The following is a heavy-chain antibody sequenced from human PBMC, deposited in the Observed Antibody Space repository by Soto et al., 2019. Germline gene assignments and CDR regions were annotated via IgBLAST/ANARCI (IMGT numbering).Heavy chain of an antibody. CDR2: ITETGGDT. CDR1: GFTFSKFV. V-gene: IGHV3-23*01. CDR3: TKASPDRHHMDV. J-gene: IGHJ6*02. Sequence: GGSLRLSCAASGFTFSKFVMRWVRQTPGKGLEWVSTITETGGDTYCTDSVKGRFTISRDNSKNTLYLQMTSLRAEDTALYYCTKASPDRHHMDVWGQGTTVTVSS.